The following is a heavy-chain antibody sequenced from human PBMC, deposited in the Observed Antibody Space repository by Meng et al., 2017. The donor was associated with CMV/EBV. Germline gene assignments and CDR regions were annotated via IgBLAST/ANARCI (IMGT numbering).Heavy chain of an antibody. Sequence: VQSGAEVKKPGASMKGRCQASGYTFTSYGISWVRPATGQGLELMGWISAYNGNTNYAQNLQGRVTMTTATSTSTAYMELRSLRSDDTAVYYCARDPGFDPWGQGTLVTVSS. CDR3: ARDPGFDP. CDR2: ISAYNGNT. CDR1: GYTFTSYG. V-gene: IGHV1-18*01. J-gene: IGHJ5*02.